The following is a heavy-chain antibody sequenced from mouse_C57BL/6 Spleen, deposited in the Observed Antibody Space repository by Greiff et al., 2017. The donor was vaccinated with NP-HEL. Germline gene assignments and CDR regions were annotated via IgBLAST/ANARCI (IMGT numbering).Heavy chain of an antibody. CDR3: ARGTEDY. CDR1: GYTFTSYW. J-gene: IGHJ4*01. CDR2: IDPSDSYT. V-gene: IGHV1-50*01. D-gene: IGHD3-3*01. Sequence: VQLQQPGAELVKPGASVKLSCKASGYTFTSYWMQWVKQRPGQGLEWIGEIDPSDSYTNYNQKFKGKATLTVDTSSSTAYMQLSSLTSEDSAVYYCARGTEDYWGQGTSVTVSS.